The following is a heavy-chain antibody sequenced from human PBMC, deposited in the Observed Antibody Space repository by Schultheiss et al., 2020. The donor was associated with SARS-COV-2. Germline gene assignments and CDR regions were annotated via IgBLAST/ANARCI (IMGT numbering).Heavy chain of an antibody. J-gene: IGHJ6*02. D-gene: IGHD3-16*02. Sequence: GGSLRLSCAASGFTFSSYAMHWVRQAPGKGLEWVAVISYDGSNKYYADSVKGRFTISRDNAKNSLYLQMNSLRAEDTAVYYCARDRNYDYVWGSYRPRYYGMDVWGQGTTVTVSS. V-gene: IGHV3-30*04. CDR3: ARDRNYDYVWGSYRPRYYGMDV. CDR2: ISYDGSNK. CDR1: GFTFSSYA.